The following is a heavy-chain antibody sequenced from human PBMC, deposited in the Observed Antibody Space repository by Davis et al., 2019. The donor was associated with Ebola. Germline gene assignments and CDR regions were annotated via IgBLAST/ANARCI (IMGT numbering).Heavy chain of an antibody. CDR3: AKDSYSSSSSEMFYYYYGMDV. CDR2: ISGNAGAT. Sequence: GESLKISCAASGFTFSSYAMNWVRQAPGKGLEWVSAISGNAGATYYADSVKGQFTISRDSSKNTLYVQMNSLRVEDTAVYYCAKDSYSSSSSEMFYYYYGMDVWGKGTTVTVSS. CDR1: GFTFSSYA. D-gene: IGHD6-6*01. J-gene: IGHJ6*04. V-gene: IGHV3-23*01.